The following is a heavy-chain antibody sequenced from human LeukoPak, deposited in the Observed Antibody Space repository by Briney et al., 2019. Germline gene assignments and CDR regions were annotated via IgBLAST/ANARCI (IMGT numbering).Heavy chain of an antibody. CDR3: ARMIAAAGTEYFDL. J-gene: IGHJ2*01. D-gene: IGHD6-13*01. CDR2: VYYSGNT. V-gene: IGHV4-59*01. CDR1: GGSISNYY. Sequence: SETLSLTCIVSGGSISNYYWSWIRQPPRKGLEWIGYVYYSGNTNYNPSLKSRVTISVDTSKNQFSLKLSSVTAADTAVYYCARMIAAAGTEYFDLWGRGTLVTVSS.